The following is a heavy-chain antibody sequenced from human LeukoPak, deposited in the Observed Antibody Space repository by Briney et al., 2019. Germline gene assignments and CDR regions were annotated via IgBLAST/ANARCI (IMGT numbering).Heavy chain of an antibody. J-gene: IGHJ4*02. V-gene: IGHV1-2*02. D-gene: IGHD2-2*03. CDR3: ARRAPGYCSSTSCYPGDY. CDR1: GYTFTGYY. CDR2: INPNSGGT. Sequence: ASVKVSCKASGYTFTGYYMHWVRQAPGQGLEWMGWINPNSGGTNYAQKFQGRVTMTRATSISTAYMELSRLRSDDTAVYYCARRAPGYCSSTSCYPGDYWGQGTLVTVSS.